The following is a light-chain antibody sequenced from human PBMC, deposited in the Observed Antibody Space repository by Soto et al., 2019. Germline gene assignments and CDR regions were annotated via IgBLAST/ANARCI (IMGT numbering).Light chain of an antibody. CDR1: QSLLYTNGYNY. CDR3: MQVLQTPYT. V-gene: IGKV2-28*01. CDR2: LAS. Sequence: DLVMTQSPLSLPVTPGEPASISCRSSQSLLYTNGYNYLAWYLQKPGQSPQLLIYLASSRASGVPDRFSGSGSGTDFTLRISRVEAEDLGVYYCMQVLQTPYTFGQGTKLEIK. J-gene: IGKJ2*01.